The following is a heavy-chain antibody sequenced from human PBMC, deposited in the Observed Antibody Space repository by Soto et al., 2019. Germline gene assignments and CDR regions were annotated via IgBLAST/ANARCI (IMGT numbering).Heavy chain of an antibody. CDR1: GFTFGDYA. CDR3: TREWSYGDVPFDY. Sequence: GGSLRLSCTASGFTFGDYAMSWFRQAPGKGLEWVGFIRSKAYGGTTEYAASVKGRFTISRDDSKSIAYLQMTSLTAEDTAVYYCTREWSYGDVPFDYWGQGTLVTVSS. V-gene: IGHV3-49*03. CDR2: IRSKAYGGTT. J-gene: IGHJ4*02. D-gene: IGHD4-17*01.